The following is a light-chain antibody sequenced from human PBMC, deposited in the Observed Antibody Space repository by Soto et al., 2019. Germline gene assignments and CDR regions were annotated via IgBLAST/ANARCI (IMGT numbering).Light chain of an antibody. Sequence: QSALTQPPSVSGSPGQSVAISCTGTSSDVGSFNRVSWYQQPPGTAPKLLIYEVSSRPSGVPDRFSGSKSGNTASLTISGLQAEDDADYYCNSYTSSSTYVFGTGTQLTVL. CDR2: EVS. J-gene: IGLJ1*01. CDR1: SSDVGSFNR. CDR3: NSYTSSSTYV. V-gene: IGLV2-18*02.